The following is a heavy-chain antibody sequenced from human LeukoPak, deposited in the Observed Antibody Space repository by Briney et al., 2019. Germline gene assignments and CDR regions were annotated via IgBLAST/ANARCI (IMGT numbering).Heavy chain of an antibody. D-gene: IGHD3-22*01. CDR3: ARGREVVILDY. Sequence: SETLSLTCAVYGGSFSGYYWRWIRQPLGKGLEWIGEINHSGSTNYNPSLKSRVTISVDTSKNQFSLKLSSVTAADTAVFYCARGREVVILDYWGQGTLVTVSS. J-gene: IGHJ4*02. CDR2: INHSGST. CDR1: GGSFSGYY. V-gene: IGHV4-34*01.